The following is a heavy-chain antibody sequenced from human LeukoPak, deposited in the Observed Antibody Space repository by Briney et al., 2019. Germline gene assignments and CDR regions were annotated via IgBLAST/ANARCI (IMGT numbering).Heavy chain of an antibody. CDR1: GYSFTSYW. Sequence: GESLKISCKGSGYSFTSYWIGWVRQMPGKGLEWVGIIYPGDSDTRYSPSFQGQVTMSADKSISTAYLQWSSLKASDTAMYYCARHRRGYSGYVDYWGQGTLVTVSS. CDR2: IYPGDSDT. CDR3: ARHRRGYSGYVDY. D-gene: IGHD5-12*01. V-gene: IGHV5-51*01. J-gene: IGHJ4*02.